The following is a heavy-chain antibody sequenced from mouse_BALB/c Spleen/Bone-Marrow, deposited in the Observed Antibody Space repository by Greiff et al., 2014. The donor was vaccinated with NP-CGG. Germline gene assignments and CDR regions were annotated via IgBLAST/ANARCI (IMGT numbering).Heavy chain of an antibody. CDR3: ARGGYYGTSLYWYFDV. J-gene: IGHJ1*01. CDR1: GYTFTSYV. CDR2: INPYNDGT. V-gene: IGHV1-14*01. D-gene: IGHD1-1*01. Sequence: VQLKQSGPELVKPGASVKMSCKASGYTFTSYVIHWVKQKPGQGLEWIGYINPYNDGTKYNEKFKGKATLTSDKSSSTAYMELSSLTSEDSAVYYRARGGYYGTSLYWYFDVWGAGTTVTVSS.